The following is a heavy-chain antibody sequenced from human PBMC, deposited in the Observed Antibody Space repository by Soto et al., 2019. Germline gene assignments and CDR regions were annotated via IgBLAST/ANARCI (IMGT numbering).Heavy chain of an antibody. J-gene: IGHJ4*02. Sequence: QVQLQESGPGLVKPSQTLSLTCPVSGASISSRGFYWTWIRQLPGKGLEWIGYISYSGSTNYSPSVKSRLKISIATSDNHFSLKLTSVTAADTAVYYCARQSTVTGNYYFDSWGQGTLVTVAT. CDR3: ARQSTVTGNYYFDS. CDR2: ISYSGST. V-gene: IGHV4-31*03. D-gene: IGHD4-17*01. CDR1: GASISSRGFY.